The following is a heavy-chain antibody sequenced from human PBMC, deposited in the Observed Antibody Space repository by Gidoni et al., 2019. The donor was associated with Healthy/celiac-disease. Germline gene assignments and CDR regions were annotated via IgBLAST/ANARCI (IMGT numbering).Heavy chain of an antibody. Sequence: EVQLVESGGGLVQPGGSLRLSCAASGFTFSSYSMNWVRQAPGKGLEWVSYISSSSSTIYYADSVKGRFTIARDNAKNSLYLQMNSLRDEDTAVYYCARDFPSMVRGVIRKDVWGQGTTVTVSS. CDR3: ARDFPSMVRGVIRKDV. CDR1: GFTFSSYS. J-gene: IGHJ6*02. V-gene: IGHV3-48*02. CDR2: ISSSSSTI. D-gene: IGHD3-10*01.